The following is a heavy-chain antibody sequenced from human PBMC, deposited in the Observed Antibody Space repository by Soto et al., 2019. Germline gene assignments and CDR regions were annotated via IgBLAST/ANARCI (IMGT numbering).Heavy chain of an antibody. CDR2: IFHGGST. CDR3: ARPHYDSNTFYYFFDY. D-gene: IGHD3-22*01. J-gene: IGHJ4*02. Sequence: PSETLSLTCAVYGRSFSGYFWSWIRQPPGKGLEWIGEIFHGGSTNYSPSLKSRVTISVDTSKNQFSLELSSVTAADTAVYYCARPHYDSNTFYYFFDYWGQGTLVTV. CDR1: GRSFSGYF. V-gene: IGHV4-34*12.